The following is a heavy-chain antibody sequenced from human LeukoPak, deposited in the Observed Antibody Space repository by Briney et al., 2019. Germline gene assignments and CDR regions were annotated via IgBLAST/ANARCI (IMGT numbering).Heavy chain of an antibody. CDR2: IDSAGGGT. CDR3: ARGGGYSGFDQNWFDP. Sequence: GGSLRLSCAASGFSFSNFWMLWVRQVPGKGLACVSRIDSAGGGTAYADSVKGRFTISRDNAKNTRYLQMNSLRAEDTAVYYCARGGGYSGFDQNWFDPWGQGTLVTVSS. D-gene: IGHD5-12*01. J-gene: IGHJ5*02. V-gene: IGHV3-74*01. CDR1: GFSFSNFW.